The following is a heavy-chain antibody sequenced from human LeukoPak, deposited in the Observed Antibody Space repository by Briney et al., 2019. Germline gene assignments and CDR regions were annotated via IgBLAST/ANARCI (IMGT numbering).Heavy chain of an antibody. D-gene: IGHD5-24*01. CDR2: IYPSDSDT. CDR3: ARQQMATFLPFDF. Sequence: GESLKISRKGSGYSFTTYWIGWVRQMPGKGLEWMGIIYPSDSDTRYSPSFQGQVTLSVEKSINTAYMQWSSLKASDTAMYYCARQQMATFLPFDFWGQGTLVTVSS. V-gene: IGHV5-51*01. CDR1: GYSFTTYW. J-gene: IGHJ4*02.